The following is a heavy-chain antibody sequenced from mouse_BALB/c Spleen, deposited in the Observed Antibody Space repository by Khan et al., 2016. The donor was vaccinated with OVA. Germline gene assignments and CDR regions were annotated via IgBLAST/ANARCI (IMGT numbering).Heavy chain of an antibody. CDR1: GYTFTDYY. Sequence: QVQLQQPGAELARPGASVKLSCKASGYTFTDYYINWVKQRTGQGLEWIGEINPGSGDIYYNEKFKGKATLTADKSSSTAYMQLISLTSEDSAVYFCARRNYFGYTFAYWGQGTLVTVSA. CDR2: INPGSGDI. J-gene: IGHJ3*01. D-gene: IGHD1-2*01. V-gene: IGHV1-77*01. CDR3: ARRNYFGYTFAY.